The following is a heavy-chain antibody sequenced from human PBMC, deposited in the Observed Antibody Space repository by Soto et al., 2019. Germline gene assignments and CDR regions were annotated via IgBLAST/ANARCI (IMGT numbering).Heavy chain of an antibody. CDR1: GFTFSSYD. Sequence: QVQLVESGGGVVQPGRSLRLSCAASGFTFSSYDMHWVRQAAGKGLEWVAVISYDGSNKYYADSVKGRFTISRDNSKNTLYLQMNSLRAENTAVYYCARDGVAAAGRGYFQHWGQGTLVTVSS. CDR3: ARDGVAAAGRGYFQH. CDR2: ISYDGSNK. V-gene: IGHV3-30-3*01. D-gene: IGHD6-13*01. J-gene: IGHJ1*01.